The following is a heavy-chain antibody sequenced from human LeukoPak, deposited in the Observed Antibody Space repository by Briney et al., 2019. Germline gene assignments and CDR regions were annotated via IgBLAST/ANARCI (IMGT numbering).Heavy chain of an antibody. V-gene: IGHV3-7*02. CDR2: IKEDGSEK. Sequence: PGGSLRLSCSASGFTFSTYWMSWVRQAPGKGLEWVANIKEDGSEKNYADSVKGRFTISRDNAKNSLYLQMNSLRAEDTAVYFCAKVFAGSCYSCALDYWGQGTLVTVSS. CDR3: AKVFAGSCYSCALDY. D-gene: IGHD2-15*01. CDR1: GFTFSTYW. J-gene: IGHJ4*02.